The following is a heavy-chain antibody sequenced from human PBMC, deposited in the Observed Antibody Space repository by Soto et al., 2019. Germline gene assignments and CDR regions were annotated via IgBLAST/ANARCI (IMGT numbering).Heavy chain of an antibody. D-gene: IGHD2-15*01. CDR3: AKALVAGANAFDI. J-gene: IGHJ3*02. Sequence: EVQLLQSGGGLVQPGGSLRLSCAASGFTFNSYAMSWVRLAPGKGLEWVSAVGGSGYNTYYADSVKGRFTISRDNSENTLSLQMNSLRAEDTAIYFCAKALVAGANAFDIWGQGTMVTVSS. CDR2: VGGSGYNT. V-gene: IGHV3-23*01. CDR1: GFTFNSYA.